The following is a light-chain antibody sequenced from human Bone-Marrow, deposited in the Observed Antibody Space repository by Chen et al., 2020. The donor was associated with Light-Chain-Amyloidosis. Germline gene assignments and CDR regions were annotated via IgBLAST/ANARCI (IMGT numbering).Light chain of an antibody. Sequence: QSVLTQPPSVSGAPGQRVTISCTGSSSNIGAGYDVHWYQQLPGTAPKLLISGNNNRPSGVPDRFSGSKSGTSASLAITGLQAEDEADYYCQSYDSSLGGWVFGGGTRLTVL. V-gene: IGLV1-40*01. CDR2: GNN. CDR1: SSNIGAGYD. J-gene: IGLJ3*02. CDR3: QSYDSSLGGWV.